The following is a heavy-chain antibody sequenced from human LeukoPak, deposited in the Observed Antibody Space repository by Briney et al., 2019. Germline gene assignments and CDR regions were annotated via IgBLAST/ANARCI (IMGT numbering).Heavy chain of an antibody. D-gene: IGHD6-19*01. Sequence: GGSLRLSCAASGFTFDDYAMHWVRQAPGKGLEWVSGISWNSGSIGYADSVKGRFTISRDNAKNSLYLQMNSLRAEDTALYYCAKDAGAVAGSEHDYWGQGTLVTVSS. CDR3: AKDAGAVAGSEHDY. V-gene: IGHV3-9*01. J-gene: IGHJ4*02. CDR2: ISWNSGSI. CDR1: GFTFDDYA.